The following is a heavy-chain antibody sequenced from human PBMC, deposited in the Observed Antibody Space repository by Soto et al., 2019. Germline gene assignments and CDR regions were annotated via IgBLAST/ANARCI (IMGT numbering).Heavy chain of an antibody. CDR2: ISDSGGST. CDR3: AKGFRGLTAY. CDR1: GFTFSSYV. J-gene: IGHJ4*02. Sequence: EVQLLESGGGVVQPGGSLRLSCAASGFTFSSYVMGWVRQAPGKGLEWVSGISDSGGSTYYADSVKGRFTISRDNSKDALYLQMNTLRAEDTAMYYCAKGFRGLTAYWGQGTLVTVSS. V-gene: IGHV3-23*01. D-gene: IGHD3-10*01.